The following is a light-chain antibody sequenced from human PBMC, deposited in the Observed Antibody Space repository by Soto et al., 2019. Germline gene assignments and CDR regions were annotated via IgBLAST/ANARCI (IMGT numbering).Light chain of an antibody. CDR3: QQYNNWPYT. J-gene: IGKJ2*01. CDR1: QSVTIN. CDR2: GAS. V-gene: IGKV3-15*01. Sequence: EIVMTQSPATLSVSPGERATLSCWASQSVTINLAWYQQKPGQAPRLLIYGASTRATGIPARFSGSGSGTEFTLTISGLQSEDFAVYFCQQYNNWPYTFGQGTRLEI.